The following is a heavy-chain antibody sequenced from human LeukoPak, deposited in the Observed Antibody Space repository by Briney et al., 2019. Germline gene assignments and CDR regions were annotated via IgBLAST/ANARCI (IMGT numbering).Heavy chain of an antibody. CDR3: ARWATVTTPKNDY. D-gene: IGHD4-11*01. CDR2: VSAYADNT. CDR1: GYTFTSYG. Sequence: ASVKVSCKTSGYTFTSYGITWVRQAPGQGLEWMGWVSAYADNTNYVQKIQGRVTMTTDTSTSTAYMELRSLRSDDTAVYYCARWATVTTPKNDYWGQGTLVTVSS. J-gene: IGHJ4*02. V-gene: IGHV1-18*01.